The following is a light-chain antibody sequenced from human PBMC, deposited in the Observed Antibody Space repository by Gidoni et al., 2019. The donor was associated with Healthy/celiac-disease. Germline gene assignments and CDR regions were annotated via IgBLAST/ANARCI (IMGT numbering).Light chain of an antibody. CDR3: HQSYGIPQT. CDR2: AAS. Sequence: DIQMTQSPSSLSASIGDRVTITCRASEKIAGFLNWYQQKAGHAPNLLIYAASTLQSGVPSRFSGSESGTEFTLTISSLQPEDLGNYYCHQSYGIPQTFXQXTKLEI. CDR1: EKIAGF. V-gene: IGKV1-39*01. J-gene: IGKJ1*01.